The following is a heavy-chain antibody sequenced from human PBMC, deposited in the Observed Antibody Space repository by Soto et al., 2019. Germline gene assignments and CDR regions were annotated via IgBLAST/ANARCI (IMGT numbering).Heavy chain of an antibody. D-gene: IGHD2-21*01. Sequence: SSVNVSCKDSGGTFSRDAISWVRQAPGQGLEWIGGIIPIFGTANYAQKFQGRVKITADKSTSTAYMELSSLRSEDSAVYYCARSGLVVVSPMGASDISGQGTMVTVSS. V-gene: IGHV1-69*06. CDR2: IIPIFGTA. CDR1: GGTFSRDA. CDR3: ARSGLVVVSPMGASDI. J-gene: IGHJ3*02.